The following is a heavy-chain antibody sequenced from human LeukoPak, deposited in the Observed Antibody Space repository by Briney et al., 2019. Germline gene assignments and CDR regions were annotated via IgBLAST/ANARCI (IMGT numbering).Heavy chain of an antibody. V-gene: IGHV3-53*01. J-gene: IGHJ5*01. Sequence: PGGSLRLSCSPSGFSVDSNYMSWVRQAPGKGPEWVSVIYSNGKEYYAESAKGRFTISRDISKNSLDLQMNRLGGEDTAVYYCARESPTSGIDSWGQGTLVIVSS. D-gene: IGHD2-15*01. CDR2: IYSNGKE. CDR1: GFSVDSNY. CDR3: ARESPTSGIDS.